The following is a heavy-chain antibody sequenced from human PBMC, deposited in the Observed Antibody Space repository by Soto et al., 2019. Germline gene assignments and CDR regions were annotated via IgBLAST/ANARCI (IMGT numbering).Heavy chain of an antibody. J-gene: IGHJ4*02. CDR1: GFTFSSYA. CDR3: AKDGGYAYYDSSGYYFAY. V-gene: IGHV3-23*01. Sequence: GGSLRLSCAASGFTFSSYAMSWVRQAPGKGLEWVSAISGSSGGRYYADSVKGRFTISRDNSKNTLFLQMNSLRAEDTAVYYCAKDGGYAYYDSSGYYFAYWGQGTLVTVSS. D-gene: IGHD3-22*01. CDR2: ISGSSGGR.